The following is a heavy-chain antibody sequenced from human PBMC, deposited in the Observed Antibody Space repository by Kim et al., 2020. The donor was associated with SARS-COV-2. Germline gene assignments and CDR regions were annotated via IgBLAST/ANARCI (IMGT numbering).Heavy chain of an antibody. J-gene: IGHJ4*02. CDR3: ARPRWLQSYADDY. CDR1: GGSISSYY. Sequence: SETLYLTCTVSGGSISSYYWSWIRQPPGKGLEWIGYIYYSGSTNYNPSLKSRVTISVDTSKNQFSLKLSSVTAADTAVYYCARPRWLQSYADDYWGQGTLVTVSS. CDR2: IYYSGST. D-gene: IGHD5-12*01. V-gene: IGHV4-59*08.